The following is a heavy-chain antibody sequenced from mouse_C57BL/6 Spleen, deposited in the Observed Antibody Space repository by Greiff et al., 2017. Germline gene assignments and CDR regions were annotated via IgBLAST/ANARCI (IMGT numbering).Heavy chain of an antibody. CDR1: GYSITSGYY. J-gene: IGHJ1*03. V-gene: IGHV3-6*01. Sequence: EVKLVESGPGLVKPSQSLSLTCSVTGYSITSGYYWNWIRQFPGNKLEWMGYISYDGSNNYNPSLKNRISITRDTSKNQFFLKLNSVTTEDTATYYCARDWEGYFDVWGTGTTVTVSS. CDR3: ARDWEGYFDV. CDR2: ISYDGSN. D-gene: IGHD4-1*01.